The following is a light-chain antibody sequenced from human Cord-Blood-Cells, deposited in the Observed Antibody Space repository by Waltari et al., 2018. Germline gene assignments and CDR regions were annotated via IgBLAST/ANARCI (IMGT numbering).Light chain of an antibody. V-gene: IGKV2-28*01. Sequence: DIVMTQSPLSLPVTPGEPASISCRSSQSLLHSNGYNSLDWYLQKPGQSPQLLIYLGSNRASGVPDRFRSSGSGTDFTLKISRVEAEDVGVYYCMQALQTPITFGQGTRLEIK. J-gene: IGKJ5*01. CDR2: LGS. CDR1: QSLLHSNGYNS. CDR3: MQALQTPIT.